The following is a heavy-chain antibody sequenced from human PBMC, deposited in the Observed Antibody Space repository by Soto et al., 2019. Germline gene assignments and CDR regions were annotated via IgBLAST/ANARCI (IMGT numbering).Heavy chain of an antibody. CDR1: GYSFITYG. J-gene: IGHJ4*02. CDR3: ARGPTDYYDKSGDYCFDY. V-gene: IGHV1-18*01. CDR2: ISTYNGNT. Sequence: QVQLVQSGAEVKEPGASVMVSCKGSGYSFITYGMSWVRQAPGQGLEWVGWISTYNGNTKYVESLQGRVTMTTDTTTSTAYMELRSLRSDDTAVYYCARGPTDYYDKSGDYCFDYWGQGTLVTVSP. D-gene: IGHD3-22*01.